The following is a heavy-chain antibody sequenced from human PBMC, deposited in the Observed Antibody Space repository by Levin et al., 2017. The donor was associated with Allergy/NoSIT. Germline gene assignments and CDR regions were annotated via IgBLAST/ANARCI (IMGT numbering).Heavy chain of an antibody. CDR3: AKEAFNWNQAFDV. CDR2: IGGSGDIT. D-gene: IGHD1-20*01. J-gene: IGHJ3*01. CDR1: GFTFSSYA. Sequence: PGGSLRLSCAASGFTFSSYAMSWVRQAPGKGLEWVSAIGGSGDITYYADSVKGRLTISRDNSKNTLYLQMHSLRAEDTAVYYCAKEAFNWNQAFDVWGQGTMVTVSS. V-gene: IGHV3-23*01.